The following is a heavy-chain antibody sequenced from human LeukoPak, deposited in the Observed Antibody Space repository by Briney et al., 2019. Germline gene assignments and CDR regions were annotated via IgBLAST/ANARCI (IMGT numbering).Heavy chain of an antibody. V-gene: IGHV3-15*01. J-gene: IGHJ4*02. D-gene: IGHD3-9*01. CDR1: GFTFSNYA. CDR3: TTDSLHYDILTGYGVLVDY. Sequence: GGSLRLSCAASGFTFSNYAMSWVRQAPGKGLEWVGRIKSKTDGGTTDYAAPVKGRFTISRDDSKNTLYLQMNSLKTEDTAVYYCTTDSLHYDILTGYGVLVDYWGQGTLVTVSS. CDR2: IKSKTDGGTT.